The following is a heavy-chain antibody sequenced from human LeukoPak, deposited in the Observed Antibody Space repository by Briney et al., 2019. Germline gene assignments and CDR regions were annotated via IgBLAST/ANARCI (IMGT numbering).Heavy chain of an antibody. CDR1: GFSLSTTGVG. CDR3: ARVDTSMITVAFHY. J-gene: IGHJ4*02. V-gene: IGHV2-5*01. Sequence: SGPTLVNPTQTLTLTCTFSGFSLSTTGVGVGWIRQPPGKALEWLALIYWNDDKRYSPSLKSRLSIAKDTSKNQVVLTMTNVDPVDTATYYCARVDTSMITVAFHYWGQGTLVTVSS. D-gene: IGHD5-18*01. CDR2: IYWNDDK.